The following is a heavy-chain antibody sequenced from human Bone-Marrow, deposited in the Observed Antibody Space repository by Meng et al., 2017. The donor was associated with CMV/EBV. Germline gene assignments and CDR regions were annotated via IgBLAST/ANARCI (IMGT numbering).Heavy chain of an antibody. D-gene: IGHD2-15*01. CDR1: GGSFRGYY. J-gene: IGHJ6*02. CDR3: ARPRRYCSGGSCSSYYGMDV. V-gene: IGHV4-34*01. Sequence: SETLSLTCAVSGGSFRGYYWSWIRQPPGKGLEWIGEINHSGSTNYNPSLKSRVTISVDTSKNQFSLKLRSVTAADTAVYYCARPRRYCSGGSCSSYYGMDVWGQGTTVTVSS. CDR2: INHSGST.